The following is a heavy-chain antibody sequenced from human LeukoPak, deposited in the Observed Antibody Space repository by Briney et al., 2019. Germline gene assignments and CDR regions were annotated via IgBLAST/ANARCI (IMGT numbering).Heavy chain of an antibody. CDR1: GFIFSSYA. V-gene: IGHV3-23*01. CDR3: ARPPPASMIRGVIIPHFDT. CDR2: MSGSGGST. D-gene: IGHD3-10*01. J-gene: IGHJ4*02. Sequence: GGSLRLSCAASGFIFSSYAMSWVRQAPGKGLEWVSTMSGSGGSTYYTDSVKGRFTISRDTPKNTLYLQMNSLRPEDTAIYYCARPPPASMIRGVIIPHFDTWGQGTLVTVSS.